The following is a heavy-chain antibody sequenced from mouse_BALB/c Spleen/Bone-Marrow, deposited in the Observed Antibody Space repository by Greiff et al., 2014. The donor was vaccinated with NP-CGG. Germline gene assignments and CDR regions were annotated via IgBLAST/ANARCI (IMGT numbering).Heavy chain of an antibody. CDR2: INPYNDDT. Sequence: LVESGPELVKPGASVMMSCKASGYTFTSYVIHWVKQKPGQGLEWIAYINPYNDDTKYNEKLKGQATLTSDKSSSTANMEFSSLTSEDSAVFYCARGGITNYYGLDYWGQGTSVTVSS. CDR3: ARGGITNYYGLDY. D-gene: IGHD2-4*01. J-gene: IGHJ4*01. V-gene: IGHV1-14*01. CDR1: GYTFTSYV.